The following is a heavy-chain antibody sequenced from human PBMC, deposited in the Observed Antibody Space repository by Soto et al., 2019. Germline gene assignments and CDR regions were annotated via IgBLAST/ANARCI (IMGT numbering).Heavy chain of an antibody. CDR1: GFSLNNYG. CDR2: ISHDGNYK. Sequence: SLRLSCAASGFSLNNYGMHWVRQAPGKGLEWVAVISHDGNYKDYADSVKGRFTISRDSSKNALYMQMDSLRAEDTAVYYCARGRNFVFDSWGQGTLVTSPQ. J-gene: IGHJ5*01. CDR3: ARGRNFVFDS. V-gene: IGHV3-33*01.